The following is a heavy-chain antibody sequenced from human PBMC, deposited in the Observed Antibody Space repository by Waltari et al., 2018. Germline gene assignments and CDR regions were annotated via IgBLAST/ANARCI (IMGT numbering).Heavy chain of an antibody. CDR1: GGTFSSYA. J-gene: IGHJ4*02. V-gene: IGHV1-69*13. Sequence: QVQLVQSGAEVKKPGSSVKVSCKASGGTFSSYAISWVRQAPGQGLEWMGRIIPSFGTANYAQKFQGRVTITADKSTSTAYMELSSLRSEDTAVYYCARNVMYSSSWYPFDYWGQGTLVTVPS. D-gene: IGHD6-13*01. CDR3: ARNVMYSSSWYPFDY. CDR2: IIPSFGTA.